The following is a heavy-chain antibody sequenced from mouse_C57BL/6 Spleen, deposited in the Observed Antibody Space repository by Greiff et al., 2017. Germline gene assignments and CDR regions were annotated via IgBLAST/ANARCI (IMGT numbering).Heavy chain of an antibody. CDR2: ISRGGSYT. J-gene: IGHJ4*01. CDR3: ARGDGSSYMSAIDY. D-gene: IGHD1-1*01. V-gene: IGHV5-6*02. CDR1: GFTFSSYG. Sequence: DVMLVESGGDLVKPGGSLKLSCAASGFTFSSYGMSWVRQTPDKRLEWVATISRGGSYTSYPDSVQGRVTITRDNDKHTRYLQLSSLKSEDTAMYYCARGDGSSYMSAIDYWGQGTSVTVSS.